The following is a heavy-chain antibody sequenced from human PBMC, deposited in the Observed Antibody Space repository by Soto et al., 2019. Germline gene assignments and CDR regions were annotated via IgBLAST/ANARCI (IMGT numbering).Heavy chain of an antibody. D-gene: IGHD1-1*01. CDR3: SGESYNESNVGFFDL. Sequence: QVQLQESGPGLVKPSGTLSLTCAVSRGSISSSNWWSWVRQSPGKGLEWIGAMYHTGITNYSPSLKSRVTMSMEKAQNQFPLEMNSVTAADTAGHYFSGESYNESNVGFFDLWGRGNLVSVSS. CDR1: RGSISSSNW. CDR2: MYHTGIT. V-gene: IGHV4-4*02. J-gene: IGHJ2*01.